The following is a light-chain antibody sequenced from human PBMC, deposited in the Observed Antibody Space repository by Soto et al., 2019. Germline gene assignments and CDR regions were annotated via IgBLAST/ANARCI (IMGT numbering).Light chain of an antibody. CDR3: QQSISFPKT. CDR1: QSVSSW. Sequence: DIQMTQSPPTLPAFVGDTVTITCRASQSVSSWLAWYQQKPGTAPNLLIYDASSLASGVPSRFSGSGSGTKFTLTIRSLQPDDFATYYCQQSISFPKTFGQGTKVEMK. V-gene: IGKV1-5*01. CDR2: DAS. J-gene: IGKJ1*01.